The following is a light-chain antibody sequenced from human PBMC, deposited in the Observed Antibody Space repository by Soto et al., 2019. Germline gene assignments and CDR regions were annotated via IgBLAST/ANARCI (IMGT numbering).Light chain of an antibody. J-gene: IGKJ2*01. CDR2: GAS. CDR1: QSVSSSY. V-gene: IGKV3-20*01. Sequence: EIVLTQSPGTLSLSPGERATLSCRASQSVSSSYLAWYQQKPGQAPRLLIYGASSRATGIPDRFSGSGSGTDFTLTISRLEPEDFAVDYCQQYGSSLRLEYTFGQGTKLQIK. CDR3: QQYGSSLRLEYT.